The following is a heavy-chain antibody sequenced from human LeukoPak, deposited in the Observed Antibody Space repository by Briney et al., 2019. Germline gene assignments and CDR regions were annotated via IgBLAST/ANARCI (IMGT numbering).Heavy chain of an antibody. D-gene: IGHD6-19*01. CDR2: RNPNSGNT. CDR3: ARGPKTYSSGWSPSGYYYGMDV. V-gene: IGHV1-8*01. J-gene: IGHJ6*02. Sequence: ASVKVSCKASVYTFTSYDINWVRQATGQGLEWMGWRNPNSGNTGYAQKFQGRVTMTRNTSISTAYMELSSLRSEDTAVYYCARGPKTYSSGWSPSGYYYGMDVWGQGTTVTVSS. CDR1: VYTFTSYD.